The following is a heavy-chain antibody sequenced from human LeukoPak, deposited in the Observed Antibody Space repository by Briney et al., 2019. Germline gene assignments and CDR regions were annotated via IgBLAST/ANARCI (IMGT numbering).Heavy chain of an antibody. D-gene: IGHD5-12*01. CDR2: ISSSGSTI. V-gene: IGHV3-11*01. CDR3: ARVQTWIAMGGFDP. J-gene: IGHJ5*02. CDR1: GFTFSDYY. Sequence: VRLGGSLRLSCAASGFTFSDYYMSWIRQAPGKGLEWVSYISSSGSTIYYADSVKGRFTISRDNAKNSLYLQMNSLRAEDTAVYYCARVQTWIAMGGFDPWGQGTLVTVSS.